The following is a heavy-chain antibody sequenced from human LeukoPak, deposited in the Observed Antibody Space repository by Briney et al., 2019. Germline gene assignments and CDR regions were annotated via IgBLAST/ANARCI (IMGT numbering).Heavy chain of an antibody. Sequence: PGGSLRLSCSASGFTFSSYAMHWVRQAPGKGLEYVSAISSNGGSTYYADSVKGRFTISRDNSKNTLYLQMSSLRAEDTAVYYCVKELGYYDILTGYYRSGDYYYGMDVWGKGTTVTVSS. CDR1: GFTFSSYA. J-gene: IGHJ6*04. CDR3: VKELGYYDILTGYYRSGDYYYGMDV. V-gene: IGHV3-64D*06. CDR2: ISSNGGST. D-gene: IGHD3-9*01.